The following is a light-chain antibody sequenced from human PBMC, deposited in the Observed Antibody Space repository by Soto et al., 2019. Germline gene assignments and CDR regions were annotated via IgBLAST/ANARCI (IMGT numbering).Light chain of an antibody. Sequence: EIVLTQSPATLSLSPGERATLSCRASQSVSTYLAWYQQKPGQAPRLLIYDVSKRATGIPARFSGRGSGTDFTLTIGSLEPEDVAVYYCQQRGHWPWTFGQGTKVEIK. V-gene: IGKV3-11*01. CDR2: DVS. J-gene: IGKJ1*01. CDR3: QQRGHWPWT. CDR1: QSVSTY.